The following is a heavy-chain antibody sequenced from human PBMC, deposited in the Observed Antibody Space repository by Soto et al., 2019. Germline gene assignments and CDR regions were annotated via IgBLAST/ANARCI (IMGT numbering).Heavy chain of an antibody. V-gene: IGHV3-30-3*01. D-gene: IGHD1-20*01. CDR3: ARGPITQTSFIDH. Sequence: GGSLRLSCEASGFTFSSYPMHWVRQAPGKGLEWVTVISYDGGNQYYADSVKGRFTISRDNSKDTLYLQMHSLRSDDTAVYFCARGPITQTSFIDHWGRGTLVTVSS. J-gene: IGHJ4*02. CDR2: ISYDGGNQ. CDR1: GFTFSSYP.